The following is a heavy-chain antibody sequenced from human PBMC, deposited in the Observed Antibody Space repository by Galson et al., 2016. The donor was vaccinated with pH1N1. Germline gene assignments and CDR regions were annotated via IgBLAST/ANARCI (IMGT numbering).Heavy chain of an antibody. V-gene: IGHV3-30*18. CDR1: GFTFSSFG. Sequence: SLRLSCAASGFTFSSFGMHWVRQAPGKGLEWMAVISYDGSVEYYGDSVKGRFSISRDNSKNTLYLQMNRLRPEDTAVYYCAKESGEDWSGSKRYSFDYWGQGALVTVSS. CDR2: ISYDGSVE. D-gene: IGHD3-3*01. J-gene: IGHJ4*02. CDR3: AKESGEDWSGSKRYSFDY.